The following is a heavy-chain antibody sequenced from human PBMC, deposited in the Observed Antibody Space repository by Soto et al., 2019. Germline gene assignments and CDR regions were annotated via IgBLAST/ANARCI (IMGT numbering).Heavy chain of an antibody. CDR3: AGGRGRQQLVMSYYYGMDV. V-gene: IGHV4-34*01. D-gene: IGHD6-13*01. CDR1: GGSCSGYY. J-gene: IGHJ6*02. Sequence: SETLCLTCAVDGGSCSGYYCSWIRQPPGKGLEWIGEINHSGSTNYNPSLKSRVTISVDTSKNKFSLNLSSVTAADTAVYYCAGGRGRQQLVMSYYYGMDVWGQGTTVTVSS. CDR2: INHSGST.